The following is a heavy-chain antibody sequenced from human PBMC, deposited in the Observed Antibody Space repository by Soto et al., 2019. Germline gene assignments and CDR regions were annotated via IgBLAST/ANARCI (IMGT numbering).Heavy chain of an antibody. CDR1: GFNFDDHA. D-gene: IGHD1-26*01. CDR2: ISWNSVTI. J-gene: IGHJ5*02. CDR3: VRSSGSQPRAGWFDP. Sequence: EVQLVESGGGLAQPGWSRRLSCAASGFNFDDHAMHWVRQTPGKGLEWVSGISWNSVTIIYADSIKGRFTISRDNAKRTLYLQMNNLRPADTAMYFCVRSSGSQPRAGWFDPWGQGTLVTVS. V-gene: IGHV3-9*01.